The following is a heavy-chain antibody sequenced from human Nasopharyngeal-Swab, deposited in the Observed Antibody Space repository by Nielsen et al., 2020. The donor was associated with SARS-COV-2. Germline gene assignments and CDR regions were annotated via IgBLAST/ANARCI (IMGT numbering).Heavy chain of an antibody. Sequence: SETLSLTCTVSGGSISSYYWSWIRQPPGKGLEWIGYICYSGSTNYNPTLKSRVTISVDTSKNQFSLKLSSVTAADTAVYYCARLEYYFDYWGQGTLVTVSS. J-gene: IGHJ4*02. CDR3: ARLEYYFDY. V-gene: IGHV4-59*08. CDR1: GGSISSYY. CDR2: ICYSGST.